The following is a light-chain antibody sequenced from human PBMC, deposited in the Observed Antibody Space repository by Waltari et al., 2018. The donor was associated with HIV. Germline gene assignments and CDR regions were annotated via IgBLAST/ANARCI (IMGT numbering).Light chain of an antibody. Sequence: QSVLTQPPSASGTPGQRVTISCSGTRSNIGTNTVNWYQIIPGTAPKLLIYNDNARPSGVPDRFSGSRSGTSASLAISGLQSEDEADYYCAAWDDRLDGQGVFGGGTTLTVL. J-gene: IGLJ3*02. CDR3: AAWDDRLDGQGV. CDR2: NDN. CDR1: RSNIGTNT. V-gene: IGLV1-44*01.